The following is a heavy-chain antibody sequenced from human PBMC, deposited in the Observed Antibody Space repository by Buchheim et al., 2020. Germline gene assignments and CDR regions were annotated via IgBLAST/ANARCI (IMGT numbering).Heavy chain of an antibody. V-gene: IGHV4-30-2*01. D-gene: IGHD6-13*01. CDR1: GGSISSGGYS. Sequence: QLQLQESGSGLVKPSQTLSLTCAVSGGSISSGGYSWSWIRQPPGKGLEWIGYTYHSGSTYYNPSLKSRVTISVDRSNNQFSLKLSSVTAADTAVYYCARAGIAAAGNYGMDVWGQGTT. CDR3: ARAGIAAAGNYGMDV. CDR2: TYHSGST. J-gene: IGHJ6*02.